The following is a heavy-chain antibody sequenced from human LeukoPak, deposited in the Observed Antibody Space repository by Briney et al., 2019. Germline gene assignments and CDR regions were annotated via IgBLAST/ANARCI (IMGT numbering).Heavy chain of an antibody. J-gene: IGHJ5*02. D-gene: IGHD6-13*01. CDR1: GYTFTDYY. CDR3: AKCGDFIAASYNWFDP. CDR2: INPNSGGT. V-gene: IGHV1-2*06. Sequence: ASVKVSCKASGYTFTDYYMHWVRQAPGQGLEWIGRINPNSGGTKYAQRFQGRVTMTRDTSISTAYMELNRLTSDDTAVYYCAKCGDFIAASYNWFDPWGQGTLVTVSS.